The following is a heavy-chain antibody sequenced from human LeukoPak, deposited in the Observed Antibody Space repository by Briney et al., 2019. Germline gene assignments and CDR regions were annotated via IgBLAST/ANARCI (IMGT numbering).Heavy chain of an antibody. V-gene: IGHV1-69*13. CDR3: ARDSPGGSAAFDI. D-gene: IGHD2-15*01. CDR1: GGTFSSYA. Sequence: ASVTVSCTASGGTFSSYAISWVRQAPGQGLEWMGGIIPIFGTANYAQKFQGRVTITADESTSTAYMELSSLRSEDTAVYYCARDSPGGSAAFDIWGQGTMVTVSS. J-gene: IGHJ3*02. CDR2: IIPIFGTA.